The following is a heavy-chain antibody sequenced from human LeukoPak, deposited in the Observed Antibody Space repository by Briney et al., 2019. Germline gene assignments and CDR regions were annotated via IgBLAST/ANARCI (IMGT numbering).Heavy chain of an antibody. CDR1: GGSISSSNW. D-gene: IGHD3-16*01. V-gene: IGHV4-4*02. CDR3: ARRHYDYVWGSPGGAFDI. J-gene: IGHJ3*02. CDR2: IYHSGST. Sequence: SGTLSLTCAVSGGSISSSNWWSWVRQPPGKGLEWIGEIYHSGSTNYNPSLKSRVTISVDKSKNQFSLKLSSVTAADTAVYYCARRHYDYVWGSPGGAFDIWGQGTMVTVSS.